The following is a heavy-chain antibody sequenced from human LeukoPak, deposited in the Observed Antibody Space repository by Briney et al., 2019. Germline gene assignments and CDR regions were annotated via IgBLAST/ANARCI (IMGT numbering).Heavy chain of an antibody. Sequence: GGSLRLSCAASGFTFSSYGMHWVRQAPGKGLEWVAVIWYDGSNKHYADSVKGRFTISRDNSKNTLYLQMNSLRAEDTAVYYCAKDPDYGDYYFDYWGQGTLVTVSS. CDR1: GFTFSSYG. J-gene: IGHJ4*02. D-gene: IGHD4-17*01. V-gene: IGHV3-33*06. CDR3: AKDPDYGDYYFDY. CDR2: IWYDGSNK.